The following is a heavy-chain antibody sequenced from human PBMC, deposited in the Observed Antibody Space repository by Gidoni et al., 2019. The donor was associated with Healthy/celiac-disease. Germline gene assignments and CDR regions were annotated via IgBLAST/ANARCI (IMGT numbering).Heavy chain of an antibody. J-gene: IGHJ4*02. Sequence: EVPLLESGGGLLQPGGSLSLSCAASGFTFSSYAMSWVRQAPGKGLEWVSAISGSGGSTYYADSVKGRFTISRDNSKNTLYLQMNSLRAEDTAVYYCAKAIRGYSYIPSAYWGQGTLVTVSS. D-gene: IGHD5-18*01. CDR3: AKAIRGYSYIPSAY. CDR1: GFTFSSYA. CDR2: ISGSGGST. V-gene: IGHV3-23*01.